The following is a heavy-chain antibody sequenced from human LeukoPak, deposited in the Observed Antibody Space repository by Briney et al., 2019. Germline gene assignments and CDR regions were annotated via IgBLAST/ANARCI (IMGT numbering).Heavy chain of an antibody. CDR2: ISWNSGSI. CDR1: GFTFDDYA. D-gene: IGHD3-10*01. J-gene: IGHJ5*02. CDR3: AKDEDDSGSYYTPTFDP. Sequence: GGSLRLSCAASGFTFDDYAMHWVRQAPGKGLEWVSGISWNSGSIGYADSVKGRFTISRDNAKNSLYLQMNSLRAEDTALYYCAKDEDDSGSYYTPTFDPWGQGTLVTVSS. V-gene: IGHV3-9*01.